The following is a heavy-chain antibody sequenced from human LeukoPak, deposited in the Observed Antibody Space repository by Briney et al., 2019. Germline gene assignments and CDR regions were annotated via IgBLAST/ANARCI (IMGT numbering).Heavy chain of an antibody. CDR1: GGSFSGYY. CDR2: IYTSGST. V-gene: IGHV4-59*10. Sequence: TSETLSLTCAVYGGSFSGYYWSWIRQPAGKGLEWIGRIYTSGSTNYNPSLKSRVTISVDTSKNQFSLKLSSVTAADTAVYYCARAEYSYGYSYYYYMDVWGKGTTVTISS. D-gene: IGHD5-18*01. CDR3: ARAEYSYGYSYYYYMDV. J-gene: IGHJ6*03.